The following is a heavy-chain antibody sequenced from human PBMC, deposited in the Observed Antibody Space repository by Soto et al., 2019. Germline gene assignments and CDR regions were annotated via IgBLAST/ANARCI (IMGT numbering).Heavy chain of an antibody. CDR1: GGTFSSYA. V-gene: IGHV1-69*13. J-gene: IGHJ6*02. CDR3: ASPSRGYSYGSFPMDV. D-gene: IGHD5-18*01. CDR2: IIPIFGTA. Sequence: ASVKVSCKASGGTFSSYAISWVRQAPGQGLEWMGGIIPIFGTANYAQKFQGRVTITADESTSTAYMELSSLRSEDTAVYYCASPSRGYSYGSFPMDVWGQGTTVTVSS.